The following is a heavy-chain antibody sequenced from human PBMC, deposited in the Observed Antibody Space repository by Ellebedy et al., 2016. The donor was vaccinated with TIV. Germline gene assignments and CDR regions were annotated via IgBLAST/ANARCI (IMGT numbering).Heavy chain of an antibody. D-gene: IGHD6-6*01. CDR2: TYYRSKWYV. CDR1: GDSVSSNSAA. CDR3: ARAGEYTSSPGMDV. V-gene: IGHV6-1*01. Sequence: SETLSLTCAISGDSVSSNSAAWNWIRQSPSRGLEWLGRTYYRSKWYVDYAVSVKSRITINPDTSKNQFSLQLNSVTPEDTAVYYCARAGEYTSSPGMDVWGQGTTVTVSS. J-gene: IGHJ6*02.